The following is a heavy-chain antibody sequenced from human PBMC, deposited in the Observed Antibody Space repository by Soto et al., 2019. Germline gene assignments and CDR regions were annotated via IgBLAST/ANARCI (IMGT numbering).Heavy chain of an antibody. V-gene: IGHV3-23*01. CDR3: AKGRFLEWPHHGHYFDY. D-gene: IGHD3-3*01. CDR1: GFTFSSYA. Sequence: GGSLSLSCAASGFTFSSYAMSWVRQAPGKGLEWVSAISGSGGSTYYADSVKGRFTIPRDNSKNTLYLQMNSLRAEDTAVYYCAKGRFLEWPHHGHYFDYWGQGTLVTVSS. CDR2: ISGSGGST. J-gene: IGHJ4*02.